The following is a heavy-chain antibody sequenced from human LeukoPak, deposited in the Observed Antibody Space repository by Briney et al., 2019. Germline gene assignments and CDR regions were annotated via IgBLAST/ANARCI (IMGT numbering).Heavy chain of an antibody. Sequence: SETLSLTCTVSGYSISSGYYWGWIRQPPGKGLEWIGSIYHSGSTYYNPSLKSRVTISVDTSKNQFSLKLSSVTAADTAVYYCASSNDGFGAFDIWGQGTMVTVSS. CDR2: IYHSGST. V-gene: IGHV4-38-2*02. J-gene: IGHJ3*02. CDR1: GYSISSGYY. CDR3: ASSNDGFGAFDI. D-gene: IGHD3-16*01.